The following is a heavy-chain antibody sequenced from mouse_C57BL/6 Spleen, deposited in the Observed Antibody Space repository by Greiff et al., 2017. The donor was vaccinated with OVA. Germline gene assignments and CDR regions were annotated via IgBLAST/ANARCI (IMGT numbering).Heavy chain of an antibody. J-gene: IGHJ3*01. CDR3: ARFITTVVATREFAY. CDR1: GYTFTSYG. CDR2: IYPRSGNT. V-gene: IGHV1-81*01. Sequence: QVQLQQSGAELARPGASVKLSCKASGYTFTSYGISWVKQRTGQGLEWIGEIYPRSGNTYYNEKFKGKATLTADKSSSTAYMELRSLTSEDSAVYFCARFITTVVATREFAYWGQGTLVTVSA. D-gene: IGHD1-1*01.